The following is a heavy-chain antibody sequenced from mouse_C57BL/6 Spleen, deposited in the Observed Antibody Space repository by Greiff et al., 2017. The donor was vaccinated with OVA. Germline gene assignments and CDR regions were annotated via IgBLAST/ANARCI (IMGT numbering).Heavy chain of an antibody. J-gene: IGHJ4*01. V-gene: IGHV2-6-1*01. D-gene: IGHD1-1*02. CDR2: IWSDGST. CDR1: GFSLTSYG. CDR3: ARHIPNYGDAMDY. Sequence: QVQLKESGPGLVAPSQSLSITCTVSGFSLTSYGVHWVRQPPGKGLEWLVVIWSDGSTTYNSALKSRLSISKDNSKSQVFLKMNSLQTDDTAMYYCARHIPNYGDAMDYWGQGTSVTVSS.